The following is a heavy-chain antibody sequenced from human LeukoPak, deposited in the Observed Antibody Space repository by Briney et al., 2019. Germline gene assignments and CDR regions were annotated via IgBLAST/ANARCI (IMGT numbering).Heavy chain of an antibody. V-gene: IGHV3-53*01. D-gene: IGHD6-13*01. Sequence: QAGGSLRPSCAASGFTVSSNYMSWVRQAPGKGLEWVSVIYSGGSTYYADSVKGRFTISRDNSKNTLYLQMNSLRAEDTAVYYCARLEQQLGVRWFDPWGQGTLVTVSS. CDR2: IYSGGST. CDR1: GFTVSSNY. J-gene: IGHJ5*02. CDR3: ARLEQQLGVRWFDP.